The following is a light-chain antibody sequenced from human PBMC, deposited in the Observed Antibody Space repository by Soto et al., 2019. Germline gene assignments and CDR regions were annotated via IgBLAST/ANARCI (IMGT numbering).Light chain of an antibody. CDR2: EVH. J-gene: IGLJ1*01. CDR3: SSYAGSNNFVA. CDR1: RSDVGSYNY. Sequence: QSVLTQPPSASGSPGQSVTTSCTGTRSDVGSYNYVSWYQQRPGKAPKLMIYEVHKRPSGVPDRFSGSKSGNTASLTVSGLQAEDEADYYCSSYAGSNNFVAFGSGTKVTVL. V-gene: IGLV2-8*01.